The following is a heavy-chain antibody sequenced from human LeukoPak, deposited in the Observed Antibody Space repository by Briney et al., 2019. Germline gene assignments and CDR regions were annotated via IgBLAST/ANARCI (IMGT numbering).Heavy chain of an antibody. CDR2: IYPRDSDT. D-gene: IGHD2-15*01. Sequence: GESLKISCKGSGFSFINYWIGWVRQTPGKGLEWMGIIYPRDSDTRYSPSFQGQVTISADKSISTAYLQWSSLKASDTAMYYCALGWYYLGFDPWGQGTLVTVSS. J-gene: IGHJ5*02. V-gene: IGHV5-51*01. CDR3: ALGWYYLGFDP. CDR1: GFSFINYW.